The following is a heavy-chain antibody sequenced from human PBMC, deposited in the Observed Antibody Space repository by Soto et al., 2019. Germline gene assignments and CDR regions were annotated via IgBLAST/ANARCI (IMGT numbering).Heavy chain of an antibody. CDR2: INPSGGST. CDR3: ARGVVAGTIYYYYGMDV. CDR1: GYTFTSYY. Sequence: GASVKVSCKASGYTFTSYYMHWVRQAPGQGLEWKGIINPSGGSTSYAQKLQGRVTMTTDTSTSTAYMELRSLRSDDTAVYYCARGVVAGTIYYYYGMDVWGQGTTVTVSS. J-gene: IGHJ6*02. V-gene: IGHV1-46*01. D-gene: IGHD2-15*01.